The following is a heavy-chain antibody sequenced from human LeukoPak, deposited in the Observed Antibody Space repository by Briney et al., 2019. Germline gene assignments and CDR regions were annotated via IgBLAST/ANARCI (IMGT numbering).Heavy chain of an antibody. CDR3: AKDLRYFDWLLSGAFDI. CDR1: GGSFSGYY. D-gene: IGHD3-9*01. Sequence: SETLSLTCAVYGGSFSGYYWSWIRQPPGKGLEWIGEINHSGSTNYNPSLKSRVTISVDTSKNQFSLKLSSVTAADTAVYYCAKDLRYFDWLLSGAFDIWGQGTMVTVSS. V-gene: IGHV4-34*01. CDR2: INHSGST. J-gene: IGHJ3*02.